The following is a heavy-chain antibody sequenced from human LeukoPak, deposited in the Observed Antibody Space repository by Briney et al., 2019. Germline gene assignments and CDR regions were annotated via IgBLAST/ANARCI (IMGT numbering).Heavy chain of an antibody. J-gene: IGHJ3*01. CDR3: ARWKMELQRNAFDF. CDR1: GFTFRTYW. CDR2: INQDGSEE. Sequence: GGSLRLSCAASGFTFRTYWMSWIRQAPGKGPEWVADINQDGSEECYVQSVKGRLTVSRDNAQNAVFLQMTNLRADDTAVYYCARWKMELQRNAFDFWGQGTVVTVSS. V-gene: IGHV3-7*01. D-gene: IGHD1-26*01.